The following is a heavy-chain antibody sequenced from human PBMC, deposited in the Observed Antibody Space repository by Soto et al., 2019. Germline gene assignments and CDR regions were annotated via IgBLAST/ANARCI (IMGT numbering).Heavy chain of an antibody. CDR3: ASYLGYSYGYGPIDY. Sequence: QVQLVESGGGVVQPGRSLRLSCAASGFTFSSYAMHWVRQAPGKGLEWVAVISYDGSNKYYADSVKGRFTISRDNSKNTLYRQMNSLRAEDTAVYYCASYLGYSYGYGPIDYWGQGTLVTVSS. CDR1: GFTFSSYA. D-gene: IGHD5-18*01. V-gene: IGHV3-30-3*01. J-gene: IGHJ4*02. CDR2: ISYDGSNK.